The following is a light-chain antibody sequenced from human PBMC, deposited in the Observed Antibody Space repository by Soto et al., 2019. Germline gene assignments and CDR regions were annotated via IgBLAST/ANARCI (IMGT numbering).Light chain of an antibody. Sequence: QSVLTQPPSASGTPGQRVAISCSGSSSNIGSNTVNWYQQLPGTAPKVLIYSNNQRPSGVPDRFSGSQSGTSASLAISGLQSEDEADYYCAAWDDGLNGFWVFGTGTKVTVL. CDR1: SSNIGSNT. V-gene: IGLV1-44*01. J-gene: IGLJ1*01. CDR2: SNN. CDR3: AAWDDGLNGFWV.